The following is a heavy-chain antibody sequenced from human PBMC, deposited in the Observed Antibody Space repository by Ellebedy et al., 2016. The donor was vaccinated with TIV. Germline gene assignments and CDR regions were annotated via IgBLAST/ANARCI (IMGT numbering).Heavy chain of an antibody. CDR1: GFTFRSYG. J-gene: IGHJ4*01. V-gene: IGHV3-23*01. D-gene: IGHD2-21*02. CDR3: PKGQRVVTAPFDY. CDR2: VSGSGGTT. Sequence: GESLKISCAASGFTFRSYGMHWVRQAPGKGLEWVSAVSGSGGTTYYADSVKGRFTISRDNSKNTLYLQMNSLRAEDTAVYYCPKGQRVVTAPFDYWGHGTLVTVSS.